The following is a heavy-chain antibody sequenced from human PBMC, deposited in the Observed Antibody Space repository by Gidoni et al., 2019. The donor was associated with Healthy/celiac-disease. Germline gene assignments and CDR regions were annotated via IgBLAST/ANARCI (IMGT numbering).Heavy chain of an antibody. CDR1: GGTFSSYA. Sequence: QAQLVQSGAEVKKPGSSVQVSCKASGGTFSSYAISWVRQATGQGLEWMGGIIPLFGTANYAQKFRDRVTITADKSTSTAYMELSSLRSEDTAVYYCAREVSVRSGSYDAFDIWGQGTMVTVSS. D-gene: IGHD1-26*01. J-gene: IGHJ3*02. CDR3: AREVSVRSGSYDAFDI. V-gene: IGHV1-69*06. CDR2: IIPLFGTA.